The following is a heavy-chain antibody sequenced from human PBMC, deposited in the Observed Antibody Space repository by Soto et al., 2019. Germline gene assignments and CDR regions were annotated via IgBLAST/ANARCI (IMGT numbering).Heavy chain of an antibody. V-gene: IGHV1-18*01. Sequence: ASVKVSCKASGYTFTNYGLTWVRQAPGQGLEWMGWINTYNGKTNSAQRLQGRVTMTTDTSTNTAYMDLRSLTSDDTAVYYWARAQTPTESDYWGQ. D-gene: IGHD4-4*01. J-gene: IGHJ4*01. CDR2: INTYNGKT. CDR1: GYTFTNYG. CDR3: ARAQTPTESDY.